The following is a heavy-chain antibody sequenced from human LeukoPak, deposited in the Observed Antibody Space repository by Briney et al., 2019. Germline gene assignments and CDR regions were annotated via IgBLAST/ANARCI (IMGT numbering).Heavy chain of an antibody. V-gene: IGHV1-2*06. CDR3: ARDLSSTANWEFDY. Sequence: ASVKVSCKASGYTFTDYFIHWVRQAPGQGPEWMGRMNGNSGVTMYAQTLQDRVTMTRDTSINTAYMELSRLTSDDTAVHYCARDLSSTANWEFDYWGQGTLVTVSS. D-gene: IGHD7-27*01. CDR2: MNGNSGVT. J-gene: IGHJ4*02. CDR1: GYTFTDYF.